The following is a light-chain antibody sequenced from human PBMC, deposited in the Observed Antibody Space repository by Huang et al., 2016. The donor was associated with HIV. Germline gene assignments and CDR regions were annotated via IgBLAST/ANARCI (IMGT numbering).Light chain of an antibody. J-gene: IGKJ4*01. CDR2: DVS. V-gene: IGKV3-11*01. Sequence: EIVLTQSPVTLSLSPGDRATLSCRASQSIATYLAWYQKKSGQAPRLLIYDVSNRAAGVPARFSASGSETDFTLTIASLDPDDFAIYHCQQRSKWPLTFGGGTKVEMK. CDR3: QQRSKWPLT. CDR1: QSIATY.